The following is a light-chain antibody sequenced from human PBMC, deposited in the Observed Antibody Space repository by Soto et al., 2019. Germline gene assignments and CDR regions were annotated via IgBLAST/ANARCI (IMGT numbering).Light chain of an antibody. V-gene: IGLV2-14*01. CDR3: SSYTSSSTLNV. CDR2: DVS. J-gene: IGLJ1*01. Sequence: QSALTQPASVSGSPGQSITISCTGTSSDVGGYNYVSWYQQHPGKVPKLIIYDVSDRPSGVSNRFSASKSGNTASLTISGLQGEDEADYYCSSYTSSSTLNVFGSGTKLTVL. CDR1: SSDVGGYNY.